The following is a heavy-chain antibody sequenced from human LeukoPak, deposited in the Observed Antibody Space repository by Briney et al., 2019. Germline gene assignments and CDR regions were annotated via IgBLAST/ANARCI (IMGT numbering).Heavy chain of an antibody. CDR3: ATDGAGFDT. CDR1: GFTLSDYY. V-gene: IGHV3-11*01. J-gene: IGHJ5*02. Sequence: GGTLRLSCAASGFTLSDYYMSWIRQAPGKGLEWLSYINIGGTNTHYADSVKGRFTISRDNTKKSLYLQMNNLRAEDTAVYYCATDGAGFDTWGQGVLVTVSS. CDR2: INIGGTNT.